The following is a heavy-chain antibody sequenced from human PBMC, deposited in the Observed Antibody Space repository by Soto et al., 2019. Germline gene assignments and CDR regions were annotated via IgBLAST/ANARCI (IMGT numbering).Heavy chain of an antibody. J-gene: IGHJ4*02. D-gene: IGHD1-26*01. CDR3: ATPKWGSGRYYLSL. Sequence: ASVKVSCKVSGYTLTELSMHWVRQAPGKGLEWMGGFDPEDGETIYAQKFQGRVTMTEDTSTDTAYMELSSLRSEDTAVYYCATPKWGSGRYYLSLCGKGTLVIVSS. CDR1: GYTLTELS. V-gene: IGHV1-24*01. CDR2: FDPEDGET.